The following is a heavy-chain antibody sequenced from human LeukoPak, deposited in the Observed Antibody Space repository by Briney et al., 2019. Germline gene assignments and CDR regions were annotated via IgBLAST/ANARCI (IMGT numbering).Heavy chain of an antibody. D-gene: IGHD2-15*01. V-gene: IGHV4-38-2*02. CDR3: AVYCSGGSCYLTFDC. Sequence: SETLSLTCTVSNYSISSGYYWGWIRQPPGKGLEWIASVYRSGSTYYKSSLKSRVRISVDTSKNQFSLKLSSVTAADTAVYYCAVYCSGGSCYLTFDCWGQGTLVTVSS. CDR2: VYRSGST. J-gene: IGHJ4*02. CDR1: NYSISSGYY.